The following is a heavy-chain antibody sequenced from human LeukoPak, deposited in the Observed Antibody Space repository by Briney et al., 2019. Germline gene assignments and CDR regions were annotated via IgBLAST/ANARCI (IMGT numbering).Heavy chain of an antibody. CDR2: IYYSGST. CDR1: GGSISSSSYY. CDR3: ARQGLVPAAIRHGFDP. J-gene: IGHJ5*02. Sequence: SETLSLTSTVSGGSISSSSYYWGWIRQPPGKGLEWIGSIYYSGSTYYNPSLKSRVTISVDTSKNQFSLKLSSVTAADTAVYYCARQGLVPAAIRHGFDPWGQGTLVTVSS. V-gene: IGHV4-39*01. D-gene: IGHD2-2*02.